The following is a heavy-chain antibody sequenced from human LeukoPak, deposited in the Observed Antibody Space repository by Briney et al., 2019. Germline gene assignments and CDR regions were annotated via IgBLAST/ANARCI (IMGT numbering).Heavy chain of an antibody. D-gene: IGHD5-24*01. J-gene: IGHJ4*02. CDR3: ASRRDGYNY. CDR1: GFTFSSYG. Sequence: GGTLRLSCAASGFTFSSYGMSWVRQAPGKGLEWVSVISGSGGSTYYADSVKGRFTISRDNSKNTLYLQMNSLRAEGTAVYYCASRRDGYNYWGQGTPVTVSS. CDR2: ISGSGGST. V-gene: IGHV3-23*01.